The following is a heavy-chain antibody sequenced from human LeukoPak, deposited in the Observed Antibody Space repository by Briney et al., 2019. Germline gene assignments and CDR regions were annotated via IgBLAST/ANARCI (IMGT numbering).Heavy chain of an antibody. J-gene: IGHJ4*02. CDR2: IKQDGSEK. D-gene: IGHD4/OR15-4a*01. V-gene: IGHV3-7*03. CDR1: GFIFSSYW. CDR3: ARRAGAYSHPYDY. Sequence: GGSLRLSCAASGFIFSSYWMSWVRQAPGKGLEWVANIKQDGSEKYYVDSVKGRFTISRDNAKNSLYLQMNSLRAEDTAVYYCARRAGAYSHPYDYWGQGTLVTVSS.